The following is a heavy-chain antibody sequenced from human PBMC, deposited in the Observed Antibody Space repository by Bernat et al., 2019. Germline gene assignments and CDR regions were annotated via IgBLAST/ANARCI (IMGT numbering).Heavy chain of an antibody. D-gene: IGHD3-10*01. J-gene: IGHJ6*02. CDR1: GFTFSSYW. CDR2: INSDGSST. V-gene: IGHV3-74*01. Sequence: EVQLVESGGGLVQPGGSLRLSCAASGFTFSSYWMHWVRQAPGKGLVWVSRINSDGSSTSYADSVKGRFTISRDNAKNTLYLQMNSLRAEDTAVYYWEGVGAGGGFGEVLGYYYYGMDVWGQGTTVTVSS. CDR3: EGVGAGGGFGEVLGYYYYGMDV.